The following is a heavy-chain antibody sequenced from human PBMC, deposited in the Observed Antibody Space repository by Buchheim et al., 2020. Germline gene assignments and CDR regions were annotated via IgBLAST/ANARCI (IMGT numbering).Heavy chain of an antibody. Sequence: QITLKESGPTQVKPTQTLTLTCTFSGFSLSTSGVGVGWIRQPPGKALEWLALIYWDDDKRYSPSLKSRLTITKDTSKNQVGLTMTNMDPVDTATYYCAHRLDDFWSGYYQDNWFDPWGQGTL. CDR3: AHRLDDFWSGYYQDNWFDP. CDR2: IYWDDDK. V-gene: IGHV2-5*02. J-gene: IGHJ5*02. CDR1: GFSLSTSGVG. D-gene: IGHD3-3*01.